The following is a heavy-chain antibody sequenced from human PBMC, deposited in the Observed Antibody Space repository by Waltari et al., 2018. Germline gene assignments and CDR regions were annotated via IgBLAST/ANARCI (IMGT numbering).Heavy chain of an antibody. J-gene: IGHJ3*02. D-gene: IGHD6-19*01. CDR3: ARDPAGSSGWYYGIDAFDI. CDR1: GGTFSSYA. CDR2: VGPSFVTA. V-gene: IGHV1-69*05. Sequence: QVQLVQSGAEVKKPGSSVKVSCKASGGTFSSYAISWVRQATGQGLEWMGGVGPSFVTANYAQNFQGRVTITTDESKSTAYMELSSLRSEDTAVYYCARDPAGSSGWYYGIDAFDIWGQGTMVTVSS.